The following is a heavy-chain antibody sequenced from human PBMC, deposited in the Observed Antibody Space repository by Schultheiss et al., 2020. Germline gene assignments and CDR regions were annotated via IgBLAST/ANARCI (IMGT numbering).Heavy chain of an antibody. J-gene: IGHJ6*02. V-gene: IGHV4-30-4*01. CDR3: ASAPLGGMDV. Sequence: SQTLSLTCTVSGGSISSGDYYWSWIRQPPGKGLEWIGEINHSGSINYNPSLKSRVTISVDTSKNQFSLKLSSVTAADTAVYYCASAPLGGMDVWGQGTTVTVSS. CDR1: GGSISSGDYY. CDR2: INHSGSI.